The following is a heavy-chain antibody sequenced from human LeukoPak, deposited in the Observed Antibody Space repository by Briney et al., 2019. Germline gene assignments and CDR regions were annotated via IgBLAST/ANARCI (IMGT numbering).Heavy chain of an antibody. CDR1: GGSISSYY. D-gene: IGHD5-24*01. CDR3: AREGVATTHYFDY. V-gene: IGHV4-59*01. Sequence: PSETLSLTCTVSGGSISSYYWSWIRQPPGKGLEWIGYIYYSGSTNYNPSLKSRVTISVDTSENQFSLKLSSVTAADTAVYYCAREGVATTHYFDYWGQGTLVTVSS. J-gene: IGHJ4*02. CDR2: IYYSGST.